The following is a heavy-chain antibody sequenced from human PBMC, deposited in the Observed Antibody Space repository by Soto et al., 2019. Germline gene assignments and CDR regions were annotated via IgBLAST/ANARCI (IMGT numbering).Heavy chain of an antibody. CDR2: IKPDVSEQ. D-gene: IGHD1-20*01. Sequence: GGSLRLSCAASEFTFDKYYMTWVRQAPGKGPEWVANIKPDVSEQYYVDSVKGRFTISRDNANNSLYLQMNSLRAEDTAVYFCARGNWNYYYGFDVWGQVTTVTVS. J-gene: IGHJ6*02. V-gene: IGHV3-7*01. CDR3: ARGNWNYYYGFDV. CDR1: EFTFDKYY.